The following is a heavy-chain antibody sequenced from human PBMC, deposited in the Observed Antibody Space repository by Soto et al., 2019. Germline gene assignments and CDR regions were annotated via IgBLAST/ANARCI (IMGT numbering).Heavy chain of an antibody. Sequence: GSSVKVSCKASGYTFTSYYMHWVRQAPGQGLEWMGIINPSGGSTSYAQKFQGRVTMTRDTSTSTVYMELSSLRSEDTAVYYCASLAVAGAMNFDYWGQGTLVTVS. CDR1: GYTFTSYY. V-gene: IGHV1-46*01. D-gene: IGHD6-19*01. J-gene: IGHJ4*02. CDR2: INPSGGST. CDR3: ASLAVAGAMNFDY.